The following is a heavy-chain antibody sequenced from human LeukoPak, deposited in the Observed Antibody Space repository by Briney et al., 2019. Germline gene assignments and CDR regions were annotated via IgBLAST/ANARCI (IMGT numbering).Heavy chain of an antibody. CDR3: ARVFQQLAPFDY. CDR2: MNPNSGNT. Sequence: ASVKVSCKASGYTFTSYDINWVRQATGQGLEWMGWMNPNSGNTGYAQKFQGRVTMTTDTSTSTAYMELRSLRSDDTAVYYCARVFQQLAPFDYWGQGTLVTVSS. D-gene: IGHD6-13*01. V-gene: IGHV1-8*02. CDR1: GYTFTSYD. J-gene: IGHJ4*02.